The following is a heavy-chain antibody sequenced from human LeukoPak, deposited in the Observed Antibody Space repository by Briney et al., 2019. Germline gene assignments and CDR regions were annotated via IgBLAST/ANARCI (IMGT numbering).Heavy chain of an antibody. CDR1: GFTFSTYW. CDR3: ARDCSTTNCYSGYLDN. V-gene: IGHV3-7*01. J-gene: IGHJ4*02. CDR2: IKQDGSEK. Sequence: GGSLRLSCAVSGFTFSTYWMSWVRQAPGKGLEWVANIKQDGSEKYYVDSVRGRFTISRDNAENSLYLQMNSLRAEDTAVYYCARDCSTTNCYSGYLDNWGQGTLATVSS. D-gene: IGHD2-2*01.